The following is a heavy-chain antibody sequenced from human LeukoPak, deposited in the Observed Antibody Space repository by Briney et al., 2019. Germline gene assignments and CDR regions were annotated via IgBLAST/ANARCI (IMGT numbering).Heavy chain of an antibody. CDR1: GFTFSSDA. D-gene: IGHD2-2*01. V-gene: IGHV3-23*01. Sequence: PGGSLRLSCAASGFTFSSDAMSWVRQAPGKGLEWVSAISGSGGSTYYADSVKGRFTISRDNSKNTLYLQMNSLRAEDTAVYYCAKPVYQLLGIGAFDIWGQGTMVTVSS. CDR2: ISGSGGST. CDR3: AKPVYQLLGIGAFDI. J-gene: IGHJ3*02.